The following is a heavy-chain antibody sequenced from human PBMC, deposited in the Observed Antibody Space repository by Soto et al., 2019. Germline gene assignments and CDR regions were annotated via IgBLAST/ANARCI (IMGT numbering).Heavy chain of an antibody. CDR1: GGSISSYY. Sequence: QVQLQESGPGLVKPSETLSLTCTVSGGSISSYYWSWIRHPPGKGLEWIGYISYSGTTNYNPSLKSRVSRSVDTSKNQFSLKLTSVTAEDTAVYNCARGGRIGEWFDPWGQGTLVTVSS. J-gene: IGHJ5*02. D-gene: IGHD3-10*01. CDR3: ARGGRIGEWFDP. CDR2: ISYSGTT. V-gene: IGHV4-59*01.